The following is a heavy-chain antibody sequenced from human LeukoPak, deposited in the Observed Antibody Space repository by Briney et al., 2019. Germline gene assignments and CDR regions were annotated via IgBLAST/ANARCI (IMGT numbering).Heavy chain of an antibody. CDR1: GFTFSDYY. CDR2: VTSSGNTL. CDR3: ARARRGGPFDY. Sequence: GGSLRLSCAASGFTFSDYYMSWLRQAPGKGLEWVSYVTSSGNTLEYADSVKGRFIIPRDNDKNSLLLQMNSLRADDTAVYYCARARRGGPFDYWGQGTLVTVSS. V-gene: IGHV3-11*01. J-gene: IGHJ4*02. D-gene: IGHD3-16*01.